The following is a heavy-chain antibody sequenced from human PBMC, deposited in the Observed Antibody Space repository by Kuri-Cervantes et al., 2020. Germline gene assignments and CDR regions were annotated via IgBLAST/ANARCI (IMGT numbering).Heavy chain of an antibody. Sequence: ASVKVSCKASGYTFTSYYMHWVRQAPGQELEWMGIINPSGGSTSYAQKFQGRVTMTRDTSTSTVYMELSSLRSEDTAVYYCARGADGYNQRIVKYYFDYWGQGTLVTVSS. V-gene: IGHV1-46*01. CDR3: ARGADGYNQRIVKYYFDY. D-gene: IGHD5-24*01. J-gene: IGHJ4*02. CDR1: GYTFTSYY. CDR2: INPSGGST.